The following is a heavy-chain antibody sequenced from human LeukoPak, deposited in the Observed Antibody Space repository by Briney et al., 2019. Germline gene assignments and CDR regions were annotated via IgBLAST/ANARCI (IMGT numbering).Heavy chain of an antibody. CDR3: ARVPSGYEDY. Sequence: GGSLRLSCAASGFTFNNYDMHWVRQAPGKGLEWVALIWFDGSNKDYADSVKGRFTISRDNSENTLYLQMNTLRVEDTAVYYCARVPSGYEDYWGQGTLVTVSS. V-gene: IGHV3-33*01. CDR1: GFTFNNYD. CDR2: IWFDGSNK. J-gene: IGHJ4*02. D-gene: IGHD3-22*01.